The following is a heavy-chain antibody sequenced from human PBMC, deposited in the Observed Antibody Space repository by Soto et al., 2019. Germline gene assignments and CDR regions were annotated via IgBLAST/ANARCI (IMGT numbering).Heavy chain of an antibody. V-gene: IGHV3-23*01. CDR2: ISGSGDRT. J-gene: IGHJ6*02. Sequence: VQLLESGGNLVQPGGSLRLSCAASGFTFSNYDMRWVRQAPGKGLEWVSTISGSGDRTYYADSAKGRFTISIDNSKNTLYLQMNSLGAEDTAGYYCARRGSFYNNNHWIGYGMDVWGQGTTVTVFS. D-gene: IGHD3-16*02. CDR3: ARRGSFYNNNHWIGYGMDV. CDR1: GFTFSNYD.